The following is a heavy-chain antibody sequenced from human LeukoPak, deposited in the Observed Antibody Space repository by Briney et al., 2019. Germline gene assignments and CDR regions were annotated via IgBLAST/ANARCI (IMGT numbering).Heavy chain of an antibody. CDR3: ARACRGYCSSTSCYRPDYYYYMDV. D-gene: IGHD2-2*02. CDR2: IYYSGST. Sequence: KPSETLSLTCTVSGGSISSGDYYWSWIRQPPGKGQEWIGYIYYSGSTYYNPSLKSRVTISVDTSKNQFSLKLSSVTAADTAVYYCARACRGYCSSTSCYRPDYYYYMDVWGKGTTVTVSS. J-gene: IGHJ6*03. CDR1: GGSISSGDYY. V-gene: IGHV4-30-4*08.